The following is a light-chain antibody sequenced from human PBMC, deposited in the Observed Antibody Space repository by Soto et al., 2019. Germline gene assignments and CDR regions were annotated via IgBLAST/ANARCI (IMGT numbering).Light chain of an antibody. CDR1: QTIRSNY. J-gene: IGKJ1*01. CDR2: GAS. Sequence: ETVLTQSPATLSLSPGERATLSCRASQTIRSNYLAWYRQTPGQAPRLLIYGASNRATGIADRFSGSGSGTDFTLIISRLEPEDFALYYCQQYGSSPCTFGQGTKLEIK. V-gene: IGKV3-20*01. CDR3: QQYGSSPCT.